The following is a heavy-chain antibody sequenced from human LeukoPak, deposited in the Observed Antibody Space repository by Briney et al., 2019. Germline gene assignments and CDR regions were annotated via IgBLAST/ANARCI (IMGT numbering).Heavy chain of an antibody. J-gene: IGHJ4*02. V-gene: IGHV3-23*01. CDR1: GFTFSSYT. D-gene: IGHD5-24*01. CDR2: IIGSGGST. CDR3: AKAKGDGYNCGPFDY. Sequence: GGSLRLSCSASGFTFSSYTMSWVRQAPGKGLEWVSGIIGSGGSTFYADSVKGRFTISRDNSKNTLYLQMNSLRAEDTAVYYCAKAKGDGYNCGPFDYWGPGTLVNVSS.